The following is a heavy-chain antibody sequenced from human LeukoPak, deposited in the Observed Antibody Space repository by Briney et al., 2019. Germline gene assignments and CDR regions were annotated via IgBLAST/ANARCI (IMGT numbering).Heavy chain of an antibody. CDR2: IYSGGST. Sequence: GGSLRLSCAASGLTVSSNYMSWVRQAPGKGLEWVSVIYSGGSTYYADSVKGRFTISRDNSKNTLYLQMNSLRAEDTAVYYCAREKGLTGYDYFDYWGQGTLVTVSS. J-gene: IGHJ4*02. V-gene: IGHV3-66*01. CDR1: GLTVSSNY. CDR3: AREKGLTGYDYFDY. D-gene: IGHD3-9*01.